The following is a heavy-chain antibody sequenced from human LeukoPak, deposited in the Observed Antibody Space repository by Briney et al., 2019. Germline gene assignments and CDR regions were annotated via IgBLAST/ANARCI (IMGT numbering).Heavy chain of an antibody. CDR2: ISTSSSYI. J-gene: IGHJ4*02. CDR3: ARSVPLAPFDY. Sequence: GGSLRLSCAASGFTFSSYSMNWVRQAPGKGLEWVSSISTSSSYIYYADSVKGRFTISRDNAKNSLYLQMNSLRAEDTAVYYCARSVPLAPFDYWGQGTLVTVSS. V-gene: IGHV3-21*01. D-gene: IGHD2/OR15-2a*01. CDR1: GFTFSSYS.